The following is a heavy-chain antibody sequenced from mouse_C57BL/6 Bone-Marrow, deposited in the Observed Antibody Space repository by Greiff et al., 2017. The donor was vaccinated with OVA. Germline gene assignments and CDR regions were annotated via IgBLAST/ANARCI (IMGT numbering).Heavy chain of an antibody. J-gene: IGHJ1*03. CDR2: FYPGSGSI. CDR1: GYTFTEYT. Sequence: VQLQQSGAELVKPGASVKLSCKASGYTFTEYTIHWVKQRSGQGLEWIGWFYPGSGSIKYNEKFKDKATLTADNSSSTVYMELSRLTSEDSAVYFCARHERNYYGSSSSYCDVWGTGTTVTVSS. D-gene: IGHD1-1*01. CDR3: ARHERNYYGSSSSYCDV. V-gene: IGHV1-62-2*01.